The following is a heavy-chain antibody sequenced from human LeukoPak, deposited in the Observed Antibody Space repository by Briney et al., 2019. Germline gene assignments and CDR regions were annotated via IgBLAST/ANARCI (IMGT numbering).Heavy chain of an antibody. J-gene: IGHJ4*02. V-gene: IGHV3-33*01. CDR1: GFTFSSYD. CDR2: IWYDGSNK. Sequence: GGSLRLSCTASGFTFSSYDMHWVRQAPGKGLEWVAVIWYDGSNKYFADSVKGRFTISRDNSKNTLFLQMNTLRAKDTALYYCARDYAHSYGQFDYWGQGTLVAVSS. CDR3: ARDYAHSYGQFDY. D-gene: IGHD2-2*01.